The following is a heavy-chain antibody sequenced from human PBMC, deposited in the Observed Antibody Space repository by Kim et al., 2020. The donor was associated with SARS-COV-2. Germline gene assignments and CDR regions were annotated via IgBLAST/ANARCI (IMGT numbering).Heavy chain of an antibody. V-gene: IGHV6-1*01. J-gene: IGHJ6*02. CDR1: GDSVSSNSAA. CDR3: ARDQVVVVAATLRTYYYCYGIDV. CDR2: TYYRSKWYN. D-gene: IGHD2-15*01. Sequence: SLTLSHTCAISGDSVSSNSAAWNWIRQSPSRGLEWLGRTYYRSKWYNDYAVSVKSRIIINPDTSKNQFSLQLSSVTPEDTAMYYCARDQVVVVAATLRTYYYCYGIDVWGQGTTVTVSS.